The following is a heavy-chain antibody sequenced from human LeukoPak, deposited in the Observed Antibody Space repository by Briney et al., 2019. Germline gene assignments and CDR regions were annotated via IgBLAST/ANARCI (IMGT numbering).Heavy chain of an antibody. V-gene: IGHV3-21*01. CDR2: ISSSSSYI. Sequence: GGSLRLSCAASGFTFSNYAMNWVRQAPGKGLEWVSSISSSSSYIYYADSVKGRFTISRDNAKNSLYLQMNSLRAEDTAVYYCASNLVVVPAATTCDYWGQGTLVTVSS. J-gene: IGHJ4*02. CDR1: GFTFSNYA. D-gene: IGHD2-2*01. CDR3: ASNLVVVPAATTCDY.